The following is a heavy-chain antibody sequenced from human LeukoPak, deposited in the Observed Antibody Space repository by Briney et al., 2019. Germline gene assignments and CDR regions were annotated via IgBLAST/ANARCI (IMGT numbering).Heavy chain of an antibody. CDR2: IYSGGST. J-gene: IGHJ3*02. V-gene: IGHV3-66*02. D-gene: IGHD3-22*01. CDR1: GFTVSSNY. Sequence: GGSLRLSCAASGFTVSSNYMSWVRQAPGKGLEGVSVIYSGGSTYYADSVKGRFTISRDNSKNTLYLQMNSLRAEDTAVYYCARAAYYYDSSGRVGGAFDIWGQGTMVTVSS. CDR3: ARAAYYYDSSGRVGGAFDI.